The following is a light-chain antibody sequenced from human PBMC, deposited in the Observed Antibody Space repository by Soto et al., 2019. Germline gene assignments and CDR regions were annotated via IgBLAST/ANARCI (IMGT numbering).Light chain of an antibody. V-gene: IGKV3-20*01. CDR2: GAS. CDR1: QSVSSSS. J-gene: IGKJ4*01. CDR3: QKYGSAPPT. Sequence: DIVLTQSPGTLSLSIGERTTLSCRASQSVSSSSFTWYQQKPGQATRLIIYGASSLATGIPDRFSGSGSGTDFTLTISSLEPEDFAVYYCQKYGSAPPTFGGGTKVEIK.